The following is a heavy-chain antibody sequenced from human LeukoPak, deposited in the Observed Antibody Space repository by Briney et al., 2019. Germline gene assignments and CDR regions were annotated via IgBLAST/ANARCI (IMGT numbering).Heavy chain of an antibody. CDR2: IWSDGSDK. CDR3: VREVVRAYYFDY. Sequence: PGGSLRLSCAASGFTFNTFMHWVRQAPGKGLEWVAVIWSDGSDKFYADSVKGRFTISRDNFKNTLYLQMDSLRVEDTAVYYCVREVVRAYYFDYWGQGTPVTVSS. J-gene: IGHJ4*02. V-gene: IGHV3-33*01. CDR1: GFTFNTF. D-gene: IGHD1-26*01.